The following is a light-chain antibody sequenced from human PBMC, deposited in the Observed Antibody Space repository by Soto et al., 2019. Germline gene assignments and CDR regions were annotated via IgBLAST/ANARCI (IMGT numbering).Light chain of an antibody. CDR1: SSDVGGDNC. V-gene: IGLV2-8*01. CDR3: SSCAHNSMYV. J-gene: IGLJ1*01. CDR2: EVN. Sequence: QSALTQPPSASGSPGQSVTISCTGTSSDVGGDNCVSWYQQHPGKVPKLMISEVNKRPSGVPDRFSGSKSGNTASLTVSGLHDEDEADYYCSSCAHNSMYVFGTGTKVTVL.